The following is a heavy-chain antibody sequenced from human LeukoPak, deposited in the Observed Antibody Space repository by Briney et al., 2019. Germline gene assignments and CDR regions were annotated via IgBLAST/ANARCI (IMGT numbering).Heavy chain of an antibody. D-gene: IGHD4-17*01. CDR3: ARTGLYGDYPFDY. V-gene: IGHV1-69*13. CDR2: IIPIFGTA. CDR1: GGTFSSYA. Sequence: SVKVSCKASGGTFSSYAISWVRQAPGQGLEGMGGIIPIFGTANYAQKFQGRVTITADDSTSTAYMELSSLRSEDTAVYYCARTGLYGDYPFDYWGQGTLVTVSS. J-gene: IGHJ4*02.